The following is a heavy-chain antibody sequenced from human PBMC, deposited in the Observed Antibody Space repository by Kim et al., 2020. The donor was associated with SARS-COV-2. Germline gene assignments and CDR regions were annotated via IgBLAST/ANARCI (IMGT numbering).Heavy chain of an antibody. CDR2: ISSSSSYI. Sequence: GGSLRLSCAASGFTFSSYSMNWVRQAPGKGLEWVSSISSSSSYIYYADSVKGRFTISRDNAKNSLYLQMNSLRAEDTAVYYCARDQLTGRITIFSASDAFDIWGQGTMVTVSS. D-gene: IGHD3-9*01. CDR1: GFTFSSYS. V-gene: IGHV3-21*01. J-gene: IGHJ3*02. CDR3: ARDQLTGRITIFSASDAFDI.